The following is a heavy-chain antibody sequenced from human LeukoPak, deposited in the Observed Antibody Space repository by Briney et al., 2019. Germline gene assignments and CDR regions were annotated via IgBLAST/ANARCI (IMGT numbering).Heavy chain of an antibody. Sequence: ESGPTLVNPTQTLTLTCAFPGFSLSTSGVCVGWIRQPPGKALEWLALIYYDDEKRYSPSLKSRLTITKDTSKNQVVITMTNMAPVDTATYYCAHRKYNSRFYWGQGTLVTVSS. CDR1: GFSLSTSGVC. J-gene: IGHJ4*02. CDR2: IYYDDEK. D-gene: IGHD1-1*01. CDR3: AHRKYNSRFY. V-gene: IGHV2-5*02.